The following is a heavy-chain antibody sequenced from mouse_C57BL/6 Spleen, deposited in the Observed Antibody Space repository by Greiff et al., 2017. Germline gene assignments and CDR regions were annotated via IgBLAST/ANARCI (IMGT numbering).Heavy chain of an antibody. V-gene: IGHV1-22*01. CDR3: ARGLYGSSSFFAY. D-gene: IGHD1-1*01. CDR2: INPNNGGT. J-gene: IGHJ3*01. Sequence: EVQLQQSGPELVKPGASVKMSCKASGYTFTDYNMHWVKQSHGKSLEWIGYINPNNGGTSYNQKFKGKATLTVNKSSSTAYMELRSLTSEDSAVYYCARGLYGSSSFFAYWGQGTLVTVSA. CDR1: GYTFTDYN.